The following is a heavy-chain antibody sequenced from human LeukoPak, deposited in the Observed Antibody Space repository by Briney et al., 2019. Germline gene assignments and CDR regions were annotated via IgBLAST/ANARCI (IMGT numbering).Heavy chain of an antibody. CDR1: GFTFSSYA. CDR3: ARDRTIVVVPAAHIDY. J-gene: IGHJ4*02. Sequence: GGSLRLSCAASGFTFSSYAMHWVRQAPGKGLEWGAGISYDGSNKYYADSVKGRFTISRDNSKNTLYLQMNSLRAEDTAVYYCARDRTIVVVPAAHIDYWGQGTLVTVSS. V-gene: IGHV3-30-3*01. D-gene: IGHD2-2*01. CDR2: ISYDGSNK.